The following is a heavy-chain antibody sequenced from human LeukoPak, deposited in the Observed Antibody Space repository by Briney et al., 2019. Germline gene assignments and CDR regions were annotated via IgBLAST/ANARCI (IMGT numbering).Heavy chain of an antibody. V-gene: IGHV4-59*01. CDR3: AREGWDYNLDY. CDR2: IYYTGST. CDR1: GGSFSGYY. J-gene: IGHJ4*02. Sequence: SETLSLTCAVYGGSFSGYYWSWIRQPPGKGLEWIGNIYYTGSTNYSPSLKSRVSLSVDTSKNQFSLRLNSVTAADTAVYYCAREGWDYNLDYWGQGTLVTVSS. D-gene: IGHD1-7*01.